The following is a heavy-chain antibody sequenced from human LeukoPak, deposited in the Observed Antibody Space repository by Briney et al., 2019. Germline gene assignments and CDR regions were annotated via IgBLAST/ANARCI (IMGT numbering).Heavy chain of an antibody. D-gene: IGHD6-19*01. J-gene: IGHJ4*02. CDR3: AARIAVTGSFDY. Sequence: GGSLRLSCAASGFTFNNYVMGWVRQAPGKGLELVSSITGGGDRKYHAESVVGRFTITRDNSKHTLYLQMNSLRAEDTAVYYCAARIAVTGSFDYWGQGTLVTVSS. CDR1: GFTFNNYV. V-gene: IGHV3-23*01. CDR2: ITGGGDRK.